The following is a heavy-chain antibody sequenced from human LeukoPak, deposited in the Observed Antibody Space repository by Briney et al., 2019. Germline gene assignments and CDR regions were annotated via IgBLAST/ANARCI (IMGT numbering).Heavy chain of an antibody. CDR3: ARGTEMATTHQGPYYYYYYMDV. J-gene: IGHJ6*03. V-gene: IGHV1-69*05. D-gene: IGHD5-24*01. Sequence: ASVKVSCKASGGTFSSYAVSWVRQAPGQGLEWMGGIIPIFGTANYAQKFQGRVTITTDESTSTAYMELSSLRSEDTAVYYCARGTEMATTHQGPYYYYYYMDVWGKGTTVTVSS. CDR1: GGTFSSYA. CDR2: IIPIFGTA.